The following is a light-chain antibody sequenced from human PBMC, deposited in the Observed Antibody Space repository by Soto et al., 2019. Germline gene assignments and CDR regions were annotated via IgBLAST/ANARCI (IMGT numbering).Light chain of an antibody. Sequence: SYELTQPPSVSVAPGETARITCGGNNIRSKSVHWYQQKPGQAPVLVIYYDSDRPSGIPERFSGSNSGNTATLTISRVEAGDEADYYCQVWDSSSDLVVFGGGTKLTVL. CDR1: NIRSKS. J-gene: IGLJ2*01. CDR2: YDS. V-gene: IGLV3-21*04. CDR3: QVWDSSSDLVV.